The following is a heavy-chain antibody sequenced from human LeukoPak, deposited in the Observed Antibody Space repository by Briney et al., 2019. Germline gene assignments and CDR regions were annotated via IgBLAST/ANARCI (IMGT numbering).Heavy chain of an antibody. CDR1: GGTFSSYA. V-gene: IGHV1-69*04. J-gene: IGHJ4*02. CDR2: IIPILGIA. Sequence: ASVKVSCKASGGTFSSYAISWVRQAPGQGLEWMGRIIPILGIANYAQKFQGRVTITADKSTSTAYIELSSLRSEDTAVYYCARARSGYSSGWSLYYFDYWGQGTLVTVSS. D-gene: IGHD6-19*01. CDR3: ARARSGYSSGWSLYYFDY.